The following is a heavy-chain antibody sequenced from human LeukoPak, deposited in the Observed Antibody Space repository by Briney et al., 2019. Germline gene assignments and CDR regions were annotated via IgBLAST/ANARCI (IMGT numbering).Heavy chain of an antibody. CDR2: VDHAGST. CDR3: ARGRVSSSTWYSTYYYYFYMDV. CDR1: GGSFSSYY. V-gene: IGHV4-59*01. J-gene: IGHJ6*03. Sequence: SETLSLTCAVYGGSFSSYYWTWIRQPPGKGLEWIGYVDHAGSTNFNPSLNGRVSISRDTTNNLFSLRLRSVTAADTAVYFCARGRVSSSTWYSTYYYYFYMDVWGKGTTVTVSS. D-gene: IGHD1-1*01.